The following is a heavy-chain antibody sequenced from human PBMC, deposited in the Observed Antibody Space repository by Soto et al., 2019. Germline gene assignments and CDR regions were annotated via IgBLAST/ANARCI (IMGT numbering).Heavy chain of an antibody. V-gene: IGHV3-9*01. D-gene: IGHD6-19*01. CDR3: AKDLRSAVAAHFDY. CDR2: ISWNSGSI. J-gene: IGHJ4*02. CDR1: GFTFDDYA. Sequence: GGSLRLSCAASGFTFDDYAMHWVRQAPGKGLEWVSGISWNSGSIGYADSVKGRFTISRDNAKNSLYLQMNSLRAEDTALYYCAKDLRSAVAAHFDYWGQGTLVTVSS.